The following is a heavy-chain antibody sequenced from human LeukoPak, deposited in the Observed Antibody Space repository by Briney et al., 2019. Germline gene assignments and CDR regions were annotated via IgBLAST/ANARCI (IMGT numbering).Heavy chain of an antibody. CDR1: GYSFTSYW. V-gene: IGHV5-51*01. CDR2: IYPGDSDT. J-gene: IGHJ3*02. CDR3: TRLLGYCSGTSCYGAFDI. D-gene: IGHD2-2*01. Sequence: GESLKISCKGSGYSFTSYWIGWVRQMPGKGLEWMGIIYPGDSDTRYSPSFQGQVTISADKSISIAYLQWSSLRAPDTAMYYCTRLLGYCSGTSCYGAFDIWGQGTLVTVSS.